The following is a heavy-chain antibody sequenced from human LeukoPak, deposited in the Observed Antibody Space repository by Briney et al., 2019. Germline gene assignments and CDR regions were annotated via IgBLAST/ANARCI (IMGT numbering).Heavy chain of an antibody. D-gene: IGHD2/OR15-2a*01. CDR3: ATIVYDDTKVGAFDI. Sequence: PSQTLSLTCTVSGGSISSGGYYWSWIRQHPGKGLEWIGYIYYSGSTYYNPSLKSRVTISVDTSKNQFSLKLSSVTAADTAVYYCATIVYDDTKVGAFDIWGQGTMVTVSS. V-gene: IGHV4-31*03. J-gene: IGHJ3*02. CDR1: GGSISSGGYY. CDR2: IYYSGST.